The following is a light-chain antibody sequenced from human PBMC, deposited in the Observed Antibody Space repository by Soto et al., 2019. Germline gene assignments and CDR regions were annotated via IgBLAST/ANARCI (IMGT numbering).Light chain of an antibody. Sequence: DIQMTQSPSSLSASVGDRVTISCRASQHINFFLNWYQQKPGQAPNILIFAASTLQTGVPSRFRGRASGTDFTLTIDNVQPEDSGTYYGQQSFTAPRCTFGQGTQLEIK. CDR3: QQSFTAPRCT. CDR1: QHINFF. CDR2: AAS. J-gene: IGKJ2*02. V-gene: IGKV1-39*01.